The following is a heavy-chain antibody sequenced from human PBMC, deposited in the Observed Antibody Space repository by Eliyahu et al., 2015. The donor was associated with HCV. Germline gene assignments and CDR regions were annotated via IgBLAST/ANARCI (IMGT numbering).Heavy chain of an antibody. CDR2: ISGNGVDT. J-gene: IGHJ4*02. V-gene: IGHV3-23*01. Sequence: EVQLLESGGGVVHPGGSLRLSCVGXGFXFKXYAMTWVRQAPGKGREGVSAISGNGVDTYYSDSIRGRFTISRENFRNTVYLQMDGLRAEDAALYYCAMGAYCGGDCYTNWGQGALVTVSS. CDR1: GFXFKXYA. CDR3: AMGAYCGGDCYTN. D-gene: IGHD2-21*02.